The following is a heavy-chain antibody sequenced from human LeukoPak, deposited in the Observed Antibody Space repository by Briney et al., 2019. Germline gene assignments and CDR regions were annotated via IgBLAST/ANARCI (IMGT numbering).Heavy chain of an antibody. CDR3: AKGFRIPDY. J-gene: IGHJ4*02. V-gene: IGHV3-23*01. CDR2: INSSGAGT. CDR1: GFTFSSYA. Sequence: GGSLRLSCAASGFTFSSYAMIWVRQAPGKGLEWVSGINSSGAGTYYAASVKGRFTISRDNSMNTLYLQMNGLRAGDTAVYYCAKGFRIPDYWGQGTLVTVSS.